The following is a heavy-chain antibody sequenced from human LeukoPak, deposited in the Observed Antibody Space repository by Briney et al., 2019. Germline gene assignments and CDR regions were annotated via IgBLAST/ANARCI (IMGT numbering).Heavy chain of an antibody. V-gene: IGHV3-23*01. CDR1: GFTFSSYA. J-gene: IGHJ6*02. D-gene: IGHD6-13*01. CDR2: ISGSGGST. Sequence: PGGSLRLSCAASGFTFSSYAMSWVRQAPGKGLEWVSAISGSGGSTYYADSVKGRFTISRDNSKNTLYLQMNSLRAEDTAVYYCAKDQGYSSSWTDYGMDVWGQGTTVTVSS. CDR3: AKDQGYSSSWTDYGMDV.